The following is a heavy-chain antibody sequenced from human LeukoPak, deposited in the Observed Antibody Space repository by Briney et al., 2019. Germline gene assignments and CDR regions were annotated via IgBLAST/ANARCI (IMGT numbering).Heavy chain of an antibody. D-gene: IGHD1-26*01. J-gene: IGHJ3*02. Sequence: ASVKVSCKASGYTFTSYGISWVRQAPGQGLEWMGWISAYSGNTNYAQKLQGRVTMTTDTSTSTAYMELRSLRSDDTAVYYCARDGPRGIVGARGAFDIWGQGTMVTVSS. V-gene: IGHV1-18*01. CDR3: ARDGPRGIVGARGAFDI. CDR2: ISAYSGNT. CDR1: GYTFTSYG.